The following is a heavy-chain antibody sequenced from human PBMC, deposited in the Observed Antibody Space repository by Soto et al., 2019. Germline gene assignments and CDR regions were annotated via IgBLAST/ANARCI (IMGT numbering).Heavy chain of an antibody. J-gene: IGHJ6*03. V-gene: IGHV1-8*01. Sequence: ASVKVSCKASGGTFSRYAINWVRQATGQGLEWMGWMNPNSGNTGYAQKFQGRVTMTRNTSISTAYMELSSLRSEDTAVYYCARGVYLRYFDWLLDYYYMDVWGKGTTVTVSS. CDR3: ARGVYLRYFDWLLDYYYMDV. CDR2: MNPNSGNT. CDR1: GGTFSRYA. D-gene: IGHD3-9*01.